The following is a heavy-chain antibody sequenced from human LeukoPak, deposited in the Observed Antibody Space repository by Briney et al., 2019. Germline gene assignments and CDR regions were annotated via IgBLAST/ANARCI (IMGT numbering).Heavy chain of an antibody. CDR2: INNVGSHI. D-gene: IGHD4-11*01. V-gene: IGHV3-21*01. J-gene: IGHJ4*02. CDR1: GFTFSSSA. CDR3: TRDPTQYLRYGYFDY. Sequence: GGFLRLSCAASGFTFSSSAMNWVRQAPGKGLEWVSSINNVGSHIYYAGSVRGRFTISRDNAKNSLYLQMSSLRAEDTAVYYCTRDPTQYLRYGYFDYWGQGTLVTVSS.